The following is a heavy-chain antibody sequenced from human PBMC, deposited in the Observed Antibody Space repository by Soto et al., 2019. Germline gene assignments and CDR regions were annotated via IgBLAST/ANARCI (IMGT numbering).Heavy chain of an antibody. J-gene: IGHJ6*02. Sequence: SVKVSCKASGGTFSSYAISWVRQAPGQGLEWMGGIIPIFGTANYAQKFQGRVTITADESTSTAYMELSSLRSEDTAVYYCARTTAAGKYYYGIDVWGQGTTVTVSS. D-gene: IGHD6-13*01. CDR2: IIPIFGTA. CDR1: GGTFSSYA. CDR3: ARTTAAGKYYYGIDV. V-gene: IGHV1-69*13.